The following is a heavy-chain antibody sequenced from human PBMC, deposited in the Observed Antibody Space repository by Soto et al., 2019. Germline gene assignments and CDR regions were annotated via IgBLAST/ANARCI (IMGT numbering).Heavy chain of an antibody. D-gene: IGHD3-22*01. CDR3: ARRGDYYDSSGDVNDI. J-gene: IGHJ3*02. CDR1: GGSSSGYY. CDR2: ISHVGST. Sequence: ETLSLTCAVYGGSSSGYYWSWIRQPPGKGLEWIGEISHVGSTNYNPALKSRVTMSVDTSKNQFSLKLTSGTAADTAVYYCARRGDYYDSSGDVNDIRGQGTQVTGS. V-gene: IGHV4-34*01.